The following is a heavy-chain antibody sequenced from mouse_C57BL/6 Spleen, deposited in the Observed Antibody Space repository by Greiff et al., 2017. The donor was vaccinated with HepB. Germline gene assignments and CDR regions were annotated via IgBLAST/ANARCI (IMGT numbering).Heavy chain of an antibody. CDR3: ARQGYYGSSSWFAY. V-gene: IGHV1-61*01. Sequence: QVQLQQPGAELVRPGSSVKLSCKASGYTFTSYWMDWVKQRPGQGLEWIGNIYPSDSETHYNQKFKDKATLTVDKSSSTAYMQLSSLTSADSAVYYCARQGYYGSSSWFAYWGQGTLVTVSA. CDR2: IYPSDSET. J-gene: IGHJ3*01. D-gene: IGHD1-1*01. CDR1: GYTFTSYW.